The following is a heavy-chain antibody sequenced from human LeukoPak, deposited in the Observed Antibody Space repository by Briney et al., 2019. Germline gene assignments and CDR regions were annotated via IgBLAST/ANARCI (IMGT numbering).Heavy chain of an antibody. CDR1: GGTFSSYA. V-gene: IGHV1-69*13. J-gene: IGHJ4*02. CDR3: ARDGSSGWYENYFDY. D-gene: IGHD6-19*01. CDR2: IIPIFGTA. Sequence: SVKVSCKASGGTFSSYAISWVRQAPGQGLEWMGGIIPIFGTANYAQKFQGRVTITADESTSTAYMELSSLRSEDTAVYYCARDGSSGWYENYFDYWGQGTLVTVSS.